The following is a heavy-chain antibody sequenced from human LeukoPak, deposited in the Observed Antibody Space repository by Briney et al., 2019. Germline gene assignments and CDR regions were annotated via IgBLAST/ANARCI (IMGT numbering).Heavy chain of an antibody. CDR1: GFTFSSYS. CDR2: IYRGGST. Sequence: GGSLRLSCAASGFTFSSYSMNWVRQAPGKGLEWVSIIYRGGSTYYADSVKGRFTISRDNSNNTLCLQMNSLRAEDTAVYYCARGAGELNVWGSYRLGGFDYWGQGTLVTVSS. J-gene: IGHJ4*02. D-gene: IGHD3-16*02. V-gene: IGHV3-53*01. CDR3: ARGAGELNVWGSYRLGGFDY.